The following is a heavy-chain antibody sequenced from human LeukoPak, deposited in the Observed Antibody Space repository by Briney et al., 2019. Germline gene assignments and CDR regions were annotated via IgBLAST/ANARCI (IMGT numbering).Heavy chain of an antibody. CDR2: ISSYNGNT. D-gene: IGHD2-15*01. J-gene: IGHJ4*02. Sequence: ASVKVSCKASGYTFTNYIITWVRQAPGQGLEWMGWISSYNGNTNYAQKLQGRVTMTTDTSTSTAYMELRRLRSDDTAMYYCARAGGYCGRISCPYYFDYWGQGSLVAVSS. CDR1: GYTFTNYI. CDR3: ARAGGYCGRISCPYYFDY. V-gene: IGHV1-18*01.